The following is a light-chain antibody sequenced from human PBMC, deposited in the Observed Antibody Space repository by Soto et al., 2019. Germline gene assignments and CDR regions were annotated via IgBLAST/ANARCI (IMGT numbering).Light chain of an antibody. CDR2: EVN. Sequence: QSVLTQPASVSGSPGQSITISCTGTSSDVGGYNYVSWYQQRPYMAPKLMIYEVNNRPSGVFNRFSGSKSGNTASLTISGLQAEDEADYYCSSYTSSITYVFGTGTKVTVL. CDR3: SSYTSSITYV. J-gene: IGLJ1*01. CDR1: SSDVGGYNY. V-gene: IGLV2-14*01.